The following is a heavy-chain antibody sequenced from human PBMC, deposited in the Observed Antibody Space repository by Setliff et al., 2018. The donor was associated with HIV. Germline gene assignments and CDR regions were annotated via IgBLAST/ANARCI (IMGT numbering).Heavy chain of an antibody. CDR1: GGSMSSYY. CDR3: ARNRVPSSL. V-gene: IGHV4-59*01. J-gene: IGHJ4*02. CDR2: IYYTGST. Sequence: SETLSLTCTVSGGSMSSYYWSWIRQPPGKGLEWIGSIYYTGSTDYNPSLMSRVTISLDTPKNQISLKLNSMIAADTAGYYCARNRVPSSLWGQGTLVTVSS. D-gene: IGHD3-10*01.